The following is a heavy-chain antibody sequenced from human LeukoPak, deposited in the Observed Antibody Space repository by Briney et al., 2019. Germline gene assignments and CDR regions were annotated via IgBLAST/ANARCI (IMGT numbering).Heavy chain of an antibody. CDR1: EFTVNNYY. V-gene: IGHV3-53*01. D-gene: IGHD4-17*01. CDR2: IYSAGST. J-gene: IGHJ4*02. CDR3: AGGLRSGLIDY. Sequence: GGSLRLSCAASEFTVNNYYMSWVRQAPGKGLEWVSTIYSAGSTNYADSVKGRFTISRDNSKNTMYLQMNSLRAEDTAVYYCAGGLRSGLIDYWGQGTLVTVSS.